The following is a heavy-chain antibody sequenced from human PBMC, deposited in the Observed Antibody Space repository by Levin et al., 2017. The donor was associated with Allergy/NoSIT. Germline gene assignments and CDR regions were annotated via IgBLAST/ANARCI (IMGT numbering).Heavy chain of an antibody. CDR2: INNSGST. D-gene: IGHD3-10*01. V-gene: IGHV4-34*01. CDR3: ARVTRGRKSSGSGVYPQGADDYMGV. CDR1: GGSFSGYY. Sequence: SETLSLTCAVSGGSFSGYYWSWIRQPPGKGLEWIGEINNSGSTNDNPSLRSRVTLSVDTSKNQFSLNLNSVTAADTAVYYCARVTRGRKSSGSGVYPQGADDYMGVWGSGTTVTVSS. J-gene: IGHJ6*03.